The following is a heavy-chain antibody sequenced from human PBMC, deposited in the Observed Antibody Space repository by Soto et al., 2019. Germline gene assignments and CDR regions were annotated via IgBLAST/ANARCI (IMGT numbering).Heavy chain of an antibody. CDR3: AKTLTGYGSGSHGYYYSGMDV. CDR1: GYSFTSYW. V-gene: IGHV5-10-1*01. D-gene: IGHD3-10*01. CDR2: IDPSDSYT. J-gene: IGHJ6*02. Sequence: PGESLKISCKGSGYSFTSYWISWVRQMPGKGLEWMGRIDPSDSYTNYSPSFQGHVTISADKSISTAYLQWSSLKASDTAMYYCAKTLTGYGSGSHGYYYSGMDVWGQGTTVTVYS.